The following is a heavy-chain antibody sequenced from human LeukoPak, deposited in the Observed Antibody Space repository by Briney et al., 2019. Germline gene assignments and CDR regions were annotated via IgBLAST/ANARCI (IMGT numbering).Heavy chain of an antibody. CDR2: ISYDGSNK. J-gene: IGHJ4*02. CDR3: AREAVGATKRGFDY. V-gene: IGHV3-30*04. Sequence: PGGSLRLSCAASGVTFSSYAMHWVRQAPGKGLEWVAVISYDGSNKYYADSVKGRFTISRDNSKNTLYLQMNSLRAEDTAVYYCAREAVGATKRGFDYWGQGTLVTVSS. CDR1: GVTFSSYA. D-gene: IGHD1-26*01.